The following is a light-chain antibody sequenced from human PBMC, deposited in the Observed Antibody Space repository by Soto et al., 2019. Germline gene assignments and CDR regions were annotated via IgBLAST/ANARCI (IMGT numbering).Light chain of an antibody. J-gene: IGKJ5*01. CDR2: EAS. CDR1: HDISTF. Sequence: DIPLTQSPSLLSASIGVRVTITCRASHDISTFLAWYQQKPGKAPKLLIYEASTLQSGVPSRFSGSGSGTEFTLTISGLLPEDFAAYHCQQLYTLPFTFGQGTRL. CDR3: QQLYTLPFT. V-gene: IGKV1-9*01.